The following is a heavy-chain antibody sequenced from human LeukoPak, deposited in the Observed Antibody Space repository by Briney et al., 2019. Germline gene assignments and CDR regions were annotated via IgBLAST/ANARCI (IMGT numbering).Heavy chain of an antibody. V-gene: IGHV3-21*01. CDR3: ARDLHCSSTSCYMGFFDY. D-gene: IGHD2-2*02. CDR1: GFTFSSYS. J-gene: IGHJ4*02. Sequence: SGGSLRLSCAASGFTFSSYSMNWVRQAPGKGLEWVSSISSSSSYIYYADSVKGRFTISRDNAKNSLYLQMNSLRAEDTAVYYCARDLHCSSTSCYMGFFDYWGQGTLVTVSS. CDR2: ISSSSSYI.